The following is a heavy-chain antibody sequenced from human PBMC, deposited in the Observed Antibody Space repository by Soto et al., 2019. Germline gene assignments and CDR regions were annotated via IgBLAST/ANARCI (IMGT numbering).Heavy chain of an antibody. J-gene: IGHJ5*02. CDR3: ARDEIATSGWFDP. V-gene: IGHV3-21*01. CDR1: GFTFSSYS. CDR2: ISSSSSYI. Sequence: GGSLRLSCAASGFTFSSYSMNWVSQAPGKGLEWVSSISSSSSYIYYADSVKGRFTISRDNAKNSLYLQMNSLRAEDTAVYYCARDEIATSGWFDPWGQGTLVTVSS. D-gene: IGHD1-26*01.